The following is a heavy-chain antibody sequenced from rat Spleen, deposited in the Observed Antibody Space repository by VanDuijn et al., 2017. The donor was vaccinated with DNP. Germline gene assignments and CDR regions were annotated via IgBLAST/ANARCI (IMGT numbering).Heavy chain of an antibody. J-gene: IGHJ2*01. Sequence: EVQLVESGGGLVQPGGSLKLSCVASGFTFNDYWMTWIRQVPGKGLEWVASIANSGGGAYYSDSVKGRFTISRDNAKSTLYLQMDSLRSEDTATYYCATRTTEGKGFFDYWGQGVMVTVSS. CDR1: GFTFNDYW. CDR2: IANSGGGA. V-gene: IGHV5-31*01. CDR3: ATRTTEGKGFFDY. D-gene: IGHD1-11*01.